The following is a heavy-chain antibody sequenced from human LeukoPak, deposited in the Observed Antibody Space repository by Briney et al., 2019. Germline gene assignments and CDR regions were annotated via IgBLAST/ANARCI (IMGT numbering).Heavy chain of an antibody. J-gene: IGHJ4*02. CDR1: GFTVSSNY. CDR3: ARDLRGYSSSWYVDY. D-gene: IGHD6-13*01. V-gene: IGHV3-66*01. Sequence: GGSLRLSCAASGFTVSSNYMSWVRQAPGKGLEWVSVIYSGGSTYYADSVKGRFTISRDNSKNTLYLRMNSLRAEDTAVYYCARDLRGYSSSWYVDYWGQGTLVTVSS. CDR2: IYSGGST.